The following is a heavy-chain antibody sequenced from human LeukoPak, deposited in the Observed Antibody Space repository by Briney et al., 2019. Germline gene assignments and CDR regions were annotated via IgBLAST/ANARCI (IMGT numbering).Heavy chain of an antibody. Sequence: PGGSLRLSCAASGFTFRSYSMNGGPQAPGKGLEWVSSISSSSSDIYYADSVKGRFTISRDNAKNSLYLQMNSLRAEDTAVYYCARSPPYSSGWEIDYWGQGTLVTVSS. CDR1: GFTFRSYS. V-gene: IGHV3-21*01. CDR2: ISSSSSDI. J-gene: IGHJ4*02. CDR3: ARSPPYSSGWEIDY. D-gene: IGHD6-19*01.